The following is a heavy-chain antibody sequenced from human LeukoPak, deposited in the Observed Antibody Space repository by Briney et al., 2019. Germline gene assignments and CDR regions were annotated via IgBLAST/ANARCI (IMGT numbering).Heavy chain of an antibody. D-gene: IGHD6-13*01. CDR2: ISGSGGST. Sequence: GGSLRLSCAASGFTVSSNYMSWVRQAPGKGLEWVSAISGSGGSTYYADSVKGRFTISRDNSKNTLYLQMNSLRAEDTAVYYCAKGGGSSWYRNYFDYWGQGTLVTVSS. CDR1: GFTVSSNY. CDR3: AKGGGSSWYRNYFDY. J-gene: IGHJ4*02. V-gene: IGHV3-23*01.